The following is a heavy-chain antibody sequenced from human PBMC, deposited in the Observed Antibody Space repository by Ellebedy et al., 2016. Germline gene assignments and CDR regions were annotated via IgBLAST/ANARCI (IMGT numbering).Heavy chain of an antibody. CDR3: ARAKDIELVPIGLDAFDI. CDR1: GFTFSEYS. D-gene: IGHD1-7*01. J-gene: IGHJ3*02. CDR2: INNVGAYI. Sequence: GGSLRLXXAASGFTFSEYSMNWIRQAPGKGLEWVSSINNVGAYIHYADSVKGRFTISRDNAKNSLYLQMNSLRAEDTAIYYCARAKDIELVPIGLDAFDIWGHGTAVTVSS. V-gene: IGHV3-21*01.